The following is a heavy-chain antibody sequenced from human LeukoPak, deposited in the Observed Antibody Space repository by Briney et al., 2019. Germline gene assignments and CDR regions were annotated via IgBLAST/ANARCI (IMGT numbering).Heavy chain of an antibody. D-gene: IGHD2-15*01. CDR1: GGSISSSSYY. CDR3: ARSVSRFWSGGSSKLNLFDP. CDR2: IYYSGST. V-gene: IGHV4-39*07. J-gene: IGHJ5*02. Sequence: SETLSLTCTVSGGSISSSSYYWGWIRQPPGKGLEWIGSIYYSGSTYYNPSLKSRVTISVDTSKNQFSLKLSSVTAADSAVYYCARSVSRFWSGGSSKLNLFDPWGQGTLVTVPS.